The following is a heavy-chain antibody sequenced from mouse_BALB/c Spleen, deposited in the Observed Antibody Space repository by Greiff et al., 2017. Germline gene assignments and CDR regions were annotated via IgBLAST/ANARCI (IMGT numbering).Heavy chain of an antibody. CDR2: ISDGGSYT. CDR3: ARDRGEELEAMDY. CDR1: GFTFSDYY. D-gene: IGHD3-3*01. V-gene: IGHV5-4*02. Sequence: EVQVVESGGGLVKPGGSLKLSCAASGFTFSDYYMYWVRQTPEKRLEWVATISDGGSYTYYPDSVKGRFTISRDNAKNNLYLQMSSLKSEDTAMYYCARDRGEELEAMDYWGQGTSVTVSS. J-gene: IGHJ4*01.